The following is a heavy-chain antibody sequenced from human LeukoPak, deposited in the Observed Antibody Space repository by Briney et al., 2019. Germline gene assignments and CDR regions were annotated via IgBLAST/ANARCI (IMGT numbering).Heavy chain of an antibody. CDR2: IYYSGST. Sequence: SSETLSLTCTVSGGSISSSSYYWGWIRQPPGKGLEWIGSIYYSGSTYYNPSLKSRVTISVDTSKNQFSLKLSSVTAADTAVYYCARELWAEGNLYFDYWGQGTLVTVSS. J-gene: IGHJ4*02. D-gene: IGHD1-14*01. V-gene: IGHV4-39*02. CDR1: GGSISSSSYY. CDR3: ARELWAEGNLYFDY.